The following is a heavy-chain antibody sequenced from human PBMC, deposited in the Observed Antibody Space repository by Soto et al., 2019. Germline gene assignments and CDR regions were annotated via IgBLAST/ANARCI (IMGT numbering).Heavy chain of an antibody. CDR2: IYHSGST. D-gene: IGHD2-21*01. CDR1: GGSISSGGYS. J-gene: IGHJ5*02. CDR3: AGVRGPYCGGECYPPTPNWFDP. Sequence: QLQLQESGSGLVKPSQTLSLTCAVSGGSISSGGYSWSWIRQPPGKGLEWIGSIYHSGSTYYNPSRKSRVTISVARSRNQVSLTRSSVTAADSAVYYCAGVRGPYCGGECYPPTPNWFDPWGQGTLVTVSS. V-gene: IGHV4-30-2*01.